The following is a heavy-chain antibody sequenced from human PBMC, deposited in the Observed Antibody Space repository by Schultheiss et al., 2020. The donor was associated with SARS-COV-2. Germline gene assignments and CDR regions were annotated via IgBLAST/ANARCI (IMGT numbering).Heavy chain of an antibody. J-gene: IGHJ4*02. CDR3: ARAPDYGGNPFAY. Sequence: GSLRLSCVVYGGSFSGYYWSWIRQPPGKGLEWIGYIYYSGSTNYNPSLKSRVTISVDTSKNQFSLKLSSVTAADTAVYYCARAPDYGGNPFAYWGQGTLVTVSS. D-gene: IGHD4-23*01. V-gene: IGHV4-59*08. CDR2: IYYSGST. CDR1: GGSFSGYY.